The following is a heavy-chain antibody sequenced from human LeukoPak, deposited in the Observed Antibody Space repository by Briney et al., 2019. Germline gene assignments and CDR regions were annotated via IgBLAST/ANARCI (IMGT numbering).Heavy chain of an antibody. V-gene: IGHV1-46*01. CDR3: ARGDIDH. CDR1: RYTLSSSY. Sequence: ASVKVSCKASRYTLSSSYMHWVRQAPGQGLEWMGVVNPSDNSRTYAQKFQGRVTMTRDRPTSTVYMELSSLRSDDTAVYYCARGDIDHWGQGTLVTVSS. CDR2: VNPSDNSR. J-gene: IGHJ4*02.